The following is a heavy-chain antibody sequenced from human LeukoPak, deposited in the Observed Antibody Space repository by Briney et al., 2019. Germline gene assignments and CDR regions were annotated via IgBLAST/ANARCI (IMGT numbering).Heavy chain of an antibody. V-gene: IGHV3-74*01. CDR2: INSDGSST. Sequence: GGSLRLSCAASGFTFNRYWMHWVRQVPGKGLVWVSRINSDGSSTTYADSVKGRFTISRDDARNTLYLQMNSLRAEGTAVYYCVRDGPMVRGVVGSAFDIWGQGTMVTVSP. D-gene: IGHD3-10*01. CDR3: VRDGPMVRGVVGSAFDI. J-gene: IGHJ3*02. CDR1: GFTFNRYW.